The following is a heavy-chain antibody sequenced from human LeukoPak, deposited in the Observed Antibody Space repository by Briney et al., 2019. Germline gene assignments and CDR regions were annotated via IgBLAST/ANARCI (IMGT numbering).Heavy chain of an antibody. CDR3: ARFLSGLDY. CDR2: IYYSGST. D-gene: IGHD3-3*01. CDR1: GGSISSSSYY. V-gene: IGHV4-39*01. Sequence: SETLSLTCTVSGGSISSSSYYWGWIRQPPGKGLEWIGSIYYSGSTYYNPSLKSRVTISVDTSKNQFSLKLSSVTAADTAVYYCARFLSGLDYWGQGTLVTVSS. J-gene: IGHJ4*02.